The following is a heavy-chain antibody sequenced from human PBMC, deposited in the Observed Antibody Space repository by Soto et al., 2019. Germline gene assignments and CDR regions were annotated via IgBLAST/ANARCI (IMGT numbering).Heavy chain of an antibody. Sequence: SETLSLTCAVSGGSLSSRNWWSWVRQPPGKGLEWIGEIYHSGSTNYNPSLRRRVTISVDTSKKQFSLRLSAVTAADTAVYYCARDFGSGSRYGIDVWGQGTMVTVS. CDR1: GGSLSSRNW. CDR2: IYHSGST. V-gene: IGHV4-4*02. J-gene: IGHJ6*02. CDR3: ARDFGSGSRYGIDV. D-gene: IGHD3-10*01.